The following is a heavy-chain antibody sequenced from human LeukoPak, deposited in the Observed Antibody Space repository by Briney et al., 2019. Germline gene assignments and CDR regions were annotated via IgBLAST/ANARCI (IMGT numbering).Heavy chain of an antibody. D-gene: IGHD4-11*01. Sequence: SVKVSCKASGGTFSSYAISWVRQAPGQGLEWMGGIIPIFGTANYAQKFQGRVTITADESTSTAYMELSSLRSEDTAVYCCARDRDYSNYFYYYGMDVWGQGTTVTVSS. CDR2: IIPIFGTA. CDR3: ARDRDYSNYFYYYGMDV. J-gene: IGHJ6*02. V-gene: IGHV1-69*13. CDR1: GGTFSSYA.